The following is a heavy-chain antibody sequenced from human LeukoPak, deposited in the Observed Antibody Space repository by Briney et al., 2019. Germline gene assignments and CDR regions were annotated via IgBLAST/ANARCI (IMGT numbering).Heavy chain of an antibody. J-gene: IGHJ4*02. D-gene: IGHD2-2*01. CDR2: ISYDGSNK. V-gene: IGHV3-30-3*01. CDR3: AKDSSPYCSSTSCRYFDY. CDR1: GFTFSSYA. Sequence: GGSLRLSCAASGFTFSSYAMHWVRQAPGKGLEWVAVISYDGSNKYYADSVKGRFTISRDNSKNTLYLQMNSLRAEDTAVYYCAKDSSPYCSSTSCRYFDYWGQGTLVTVSS.